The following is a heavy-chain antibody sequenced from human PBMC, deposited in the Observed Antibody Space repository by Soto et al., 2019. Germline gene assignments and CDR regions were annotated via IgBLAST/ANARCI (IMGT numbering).Heavy chain of an antibody. V-gene: IGHV4-31*03. D-gene: IGHD5-12*01. CDR1: GGSISSGGYY. J-gene: IGHJ4*02. Sequence: LSLTCTVSGGSISSGGYYWSWIRQHPGKGLEWIGYIYDRGSTYYNPSLKSRVTISVDTSKDQFFLNLSSVTAADTAVYYCARASVDIVATIIFDYWGQGTQVTVS. CDR3: ARASVDIVATIIFDY. CDR2: IYDRGST.